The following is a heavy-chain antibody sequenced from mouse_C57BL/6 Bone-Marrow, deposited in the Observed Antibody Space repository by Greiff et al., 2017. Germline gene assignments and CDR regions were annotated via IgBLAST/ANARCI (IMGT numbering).Heavy chain of an antibody. CDR1: GFSLSTFGMG. V-gene: IGHV8-8*01. CDR2: IWWDDDK. J-gene: IGHJ4*01. Sequence: QVTLKVSGPGILQPSQTLSLTCSFSGFSLSTFGMGVGWIRQPSGKGLEWLAHIWWDDDKYYNPALKSRLTISKDTSKNQVFLKIANVDTADTATYYCARTAQATFLYYYAMDYWGQGTSVTVSS. D-gene: IGHD3-2*02. CDR3: ARTAQATFLYYYAMDY.